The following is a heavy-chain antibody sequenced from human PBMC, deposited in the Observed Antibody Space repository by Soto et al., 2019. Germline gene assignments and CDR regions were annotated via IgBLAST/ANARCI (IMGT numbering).Heavy chain of an antibody. Sequence: SVKVSCKASGGTFSRYAISWVRQAPGQGLEWMGGVIPIFGTANYAQKFQARVTIPADESTSTAYMELSSLRSEDTAVYYCARPILRYIYYDGMDVWGQGTTVTVSS. CDR3: ARPILRYIYYDGMDV. CDR1: GGTFSRYA. J-gene: IGHJ6*02. CDR2: VIPIFGTA. D-gene: IGHD3-9*01. V-gene: IGHV1-69*13.